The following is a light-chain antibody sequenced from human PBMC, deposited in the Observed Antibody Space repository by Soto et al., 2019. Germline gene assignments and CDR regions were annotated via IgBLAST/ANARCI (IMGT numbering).Light chain of an antibody. Sequence: QSALTQPASVSGSPGQSITISCTGTSSDVGGYNYVSWYQQHPGKAPKLMIYDVSNRPSGVSNRFSGSKSGNTASLTISGLQAEDEADYYCSSYTSSVVXXGGTKLTVL. CDR2: DVS. V-gene: IGLV2-14*01. CDR1: SSDVGGYNY. CDR3: SSYTSSVV. J-gene: IGLJ2*01.